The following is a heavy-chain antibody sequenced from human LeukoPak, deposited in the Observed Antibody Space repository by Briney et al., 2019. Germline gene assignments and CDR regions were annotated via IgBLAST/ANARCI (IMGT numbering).Heavy chain of an antibody. D-gene: IGHD3-3*01. J-gene: IGHJ5*02. CDR2: INAGNGNT. CDR1: GYTFTSYA. V-gene: IGHV1-3*01. Sequence: ASVKVSCKASGYTFTSYAMHWVRQAPGQRLEWMGWINAGNGNTKYSQKFQGRVTITRDTSATTAYMELSSLRSEDTAVYYCARHTSLGLESWFDPWGQGTLVTVSS. CDR3: ARHTSLGLESWFDP.